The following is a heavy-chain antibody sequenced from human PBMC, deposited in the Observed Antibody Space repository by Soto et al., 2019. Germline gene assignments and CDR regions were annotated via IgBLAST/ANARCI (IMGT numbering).Heavy chain of an antibody. CDR1: GVSITTFY. Sequence: QVQLQESAPELVKPSETLSLTCTVSGVSITTFYWCWIRQPPGKALGWVGYISYRGSTKYNPSLNGRVTISLVTSTNQFPLRLTSVAAAHTAVYYCASDGSSGLCYWGQGSLVTVSS. J-gene: IGHJ4*02. V-gene: IGHV4-59*01. CDR2: ISYRGST. CDR3: ASDGSSGLCY. D-gene: IGHD6-19*01.